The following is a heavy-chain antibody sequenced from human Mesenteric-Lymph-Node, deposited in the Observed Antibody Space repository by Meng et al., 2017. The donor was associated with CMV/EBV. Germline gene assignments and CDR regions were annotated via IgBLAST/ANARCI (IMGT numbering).Heavy chain of an antibody. J-gene: IGHJ6*02. CDR1: GYTFTGYY. CDR3: ARDILGPPQSGMDV. CDR2: INPNSGGT. V-gene: IGHV1-2*02. Sequence: ASVKVSCKASGYTFTGYYMHWVRQAPGQGLEWMGWINPNSGGTNYAQKFQGRVTMTRDTSISTAYMELSRLRSDDTAVYYCARDILGPPQSGMDVWGQGTTVTVSS.